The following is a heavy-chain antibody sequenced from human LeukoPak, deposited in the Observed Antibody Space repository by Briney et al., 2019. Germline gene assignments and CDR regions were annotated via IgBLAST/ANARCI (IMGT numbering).Heavy chain of an antibody. V-gene: IGHV4-59*08. CDR1: GVSISGYY. CDR3: ARHPFGTPFDY. CDR2: IFYTGDT. Sequence: PSETLSLTCSVSGVSISGYYWSWIRQPPGKGLEWIGYIFYTGDTNCNPSLKSRVTVSLDTSRNQVSLRLSSVTAADTAVYYCARHPFGTPFDYWGQGTLVTVSS. J-gene: IGHJ4*02. D-gene: IGHD1-1*01.